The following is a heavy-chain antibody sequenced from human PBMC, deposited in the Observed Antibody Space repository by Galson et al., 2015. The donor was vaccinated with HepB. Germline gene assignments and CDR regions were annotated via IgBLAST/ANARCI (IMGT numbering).Heavy chain of an antibody. CDR3: ARHSRGSYRPGWFDP. Sequence: SETLSLTCTVSGGSISSSSYYWGWIRQPPGKGLEWIGSIYYSGSTYYNPSLKSRVTISVDTSKNQFSLKLSSVTAADTAVYYCARHSRGSYRPGWFDPWGQGTLVTVSS. CDR2: IYYSGST. CDR1: GGSISSSSYY. V-gene: IGHV4-39*01. D-gene: IGHD3-16*02. J-gene: IGHJ5*02.